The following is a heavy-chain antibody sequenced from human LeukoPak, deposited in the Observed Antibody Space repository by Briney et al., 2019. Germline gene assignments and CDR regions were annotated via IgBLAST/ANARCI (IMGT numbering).Heavy chain of an antibody. D-gene: IGHD1-14*01. CDR2: ISGSGGST. J-gene: IGHJ4*02. V-gene: IGHV3-23*01. Sequence: GGSLRLSCAASGFTFSSYAMSWVRQAPGKGLEWVSAISGSGGSTYYADSVKGRFTISRDNSENTLYLQMNSLRAEDTAVYYCAKDPSYAPDFFFDYWGQGTLVTVSS. CDR3: AKDPSYAPDFFFDY. CDR1: GFTFSSYA.